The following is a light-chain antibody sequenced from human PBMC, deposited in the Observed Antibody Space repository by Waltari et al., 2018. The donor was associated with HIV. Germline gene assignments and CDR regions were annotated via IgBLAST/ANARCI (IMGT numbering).Light chain of an antibody. CDR1: QSISNR. CDR2: KAS. Sequence: DIQMTQSPSTLSASVGERVTITCRASQSISNRLAWYQQKPGKAPKLLIYKASTLESGVPSRFSGSGSETEFTLTISSLQPDDFATYYCQQFNSYSGAFGQGTKVEIK. V-gene: IGKV1-5*03. CDR3: QQFNSYSGA. J-gene: IGKJ1*01.